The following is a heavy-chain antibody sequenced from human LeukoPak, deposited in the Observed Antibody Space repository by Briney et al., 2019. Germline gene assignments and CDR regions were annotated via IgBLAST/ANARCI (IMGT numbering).Heavy chain of an antibody. D-gene: IGHD6-13*01. V-gene: IGHV4-59*11. CDR1: GGSISSHY. CDR2: TYYSGST. CDR3: ARESYSSSWSHFDY. Sequence: SETLSLTCTVSGGSISSHYWSWIRQPPGKGLEWIGYTYYSGSTNYNPSLKSRVTISVDTSKNQFSLKLSFVTAADTAVYYCARESYSSSWSHFDYWGQGTLVTVSS. J-gene: IGHJ4*02.